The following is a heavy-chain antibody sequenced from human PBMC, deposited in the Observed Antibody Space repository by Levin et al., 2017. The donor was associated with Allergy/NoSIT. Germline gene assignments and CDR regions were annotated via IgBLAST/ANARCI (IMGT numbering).Heavy chain of an antibody. CDR1: GFSFDDYT. D-gene: IGHD2-15*01. CDR2: ISWDVGST. Sequence: GGSLRLSCAASGFSFDDYTMHWVRQAPGKGLEWVSLISWDVGSTFYADSVQGRFTVFRDNSKNSLYLQMNSLTTEDTASYYCARGGRKSCSGTTCWGNYYAMDVWGQGTTVTVSS. CDR3: ARGGRKSCSGTTCWGNYYAMDV. J-gene: IGHJ6*02. V-gene: IGHV3-43*01.